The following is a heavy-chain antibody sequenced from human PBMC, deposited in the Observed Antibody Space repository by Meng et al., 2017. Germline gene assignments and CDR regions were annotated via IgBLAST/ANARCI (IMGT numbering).Heavy chain of an antibody. D-gene: IGHD3-10*01. Sequence: SETLSLTCAVYGGSFSGYYWSWIRQPPGKGLEWIGEINHSGSTNYNPSLKSRVTISVDTSKNQFSLKLSSVTAADTAVYYCARGHGSGSYYYYYYGMDVWGQGTTVTVS. CDR3: ARGHGSGSYYYYYYGMDV. CDR1: GGSFSGYY. J-gene: IGHJ6*02. CDR2: INHSGST. V-gene: IGHV4-34*01.